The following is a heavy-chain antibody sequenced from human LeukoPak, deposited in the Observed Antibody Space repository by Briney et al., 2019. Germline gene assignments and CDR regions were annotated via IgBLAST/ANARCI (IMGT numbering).Heavy chain of an antibody. V-gene: IGHV5-51*01. Sequence: GESLKISCQGSGYRFDSYWIGWVRQMSGRGLEWIGIIYPGDSETRYSPSFQGQVTISADKSLTTAYLQWSSLEASDTAMYYCARHSNGGHYYYYYMDVWGKGTTVTVSS. CDR3: ARHSNGGHYYYYYMDV. CDR1: GYRFDSYW. CDR2: IYPGDSET. D-gene: IGHD1-1*01. J-gene: IGHJ6*03.